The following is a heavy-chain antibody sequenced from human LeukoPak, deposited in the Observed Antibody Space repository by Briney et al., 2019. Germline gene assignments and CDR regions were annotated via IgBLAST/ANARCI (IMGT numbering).Heavy chain of an antibody. CDR3: ARELGQYYDTSDNWFDP. Sequence: GGSLRLSCAASGFTFSNYWMHWVRQAPGKGLVWVSRINSDGINTSYVHSVKGQFTSSRDNAKNLLDVQLNSLRGEDKAVYYCARELGQYYDTSDNWFDPWGQGTLVTVSS. D-gene: IGHD3-22*01. CDR1: GFTFSNYW. CDR2: INSDGINT. J-gene: IGHJ5*02. V-gene: IGHV3-74*01.